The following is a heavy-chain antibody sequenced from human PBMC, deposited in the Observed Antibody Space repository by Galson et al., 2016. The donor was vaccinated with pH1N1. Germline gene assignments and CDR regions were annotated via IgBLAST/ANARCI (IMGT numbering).Heavy chain of an antibody. J-gene: IGHJ4*02. V-gene: IGHV2-70*11. CDR1: GFSVSTSGMC. Sequence: PALVKPTQTLTLTCTFSGFSVSTSGMCVSWIRQPPGKALEWLARINWDDNKYYSTSLKTRLTISKDTSKNQVVLTVTNMVPVDTATYYCARINHGDYSNYFDYWGQGTLVTVSS. CDR3: ARINHGDYSNYFDY. CDR2: INWDDNK. D-gene: IGHD4-17*01.